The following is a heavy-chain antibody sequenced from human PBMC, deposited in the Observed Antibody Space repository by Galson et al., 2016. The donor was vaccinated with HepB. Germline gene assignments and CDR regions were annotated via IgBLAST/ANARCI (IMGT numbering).Heavy chain of an antibody. D-gene: IGHD2-15*01. J-gene: IGHJ5*02. CDR3: ARGQCCIGGNCYLGFDP. CDR1: NESFSGFY. V-gene: IGHV4-34*01. CDR2: IHHLGSA. Sequence: SETLSLTCGVSNESFSGFYWSWIRQPPGKGLEWLGEIHHLGSANYNPSLQSRISISIDTSKNQFSLRLNSLTAADTAVYYCARGQCCIGGNCYLGFDPWGQGTLVTVSS.